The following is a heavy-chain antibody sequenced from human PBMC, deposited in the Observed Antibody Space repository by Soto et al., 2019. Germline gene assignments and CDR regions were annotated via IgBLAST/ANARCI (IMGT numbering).Heavy chain of an antibody. Sequence: QVQLQESGPGLVKPSQTLSLTCTVSGGSISSGDYYWSWIRQPPGKGLEWIGYIYYSGSTYYNPSLKIPVSVSEHTSKNHSAQKLSSVTAADTAVYYWAMIVVPDYYFCGMDVWGQGTTVTVSS. V-gene: IGHV4-30-4*01. D-gene: IGHD3-22*01. J-gene: IGHJ6*02. CDR1: GGSISSGDYY. CDR2: IYYSGST. CDR3: AMIVVPDYYFCGMDV.